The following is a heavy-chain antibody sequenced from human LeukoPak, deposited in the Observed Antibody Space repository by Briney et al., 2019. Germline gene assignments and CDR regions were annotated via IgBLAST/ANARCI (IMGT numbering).Heavy chain of an antibody. CDR2: ISYDGSNK. CDR1: GFTFSSYA. V-gene: IGHV3-30*04. D-gene: IGHD3-10*01. Sequence: GGSLRLSCAASGFTFSSYAMHWVRQAPGKGLEWVAVISYDGSNKYYADSVKGRFTISRDNSKNTLYLQMNSLRAEDTAVYYCARGARLWFGEHYFDYWGQGTPVTVSS. J-gene: IGHJ4*02. CDR3: ARGARLWFGEHYFDY.